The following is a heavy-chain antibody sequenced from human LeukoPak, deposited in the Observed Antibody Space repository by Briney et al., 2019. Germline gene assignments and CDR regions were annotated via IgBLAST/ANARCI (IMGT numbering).Heavy chain of an antibody. CDR2: IYYSGST. CDR3: ARVGLYGGSSVDY. V-gene: IGHV4-30-4*01. CDR1: GGSISSGDYY. Sequence: SETLSLTCTVSGGSISSGDYYWSWIRQPPGKGLEWIGYIYYSGSTYYNPSLKSRVTISVDMSKNQFSLKLSSVTAADTAVYYCARVGLYGGSSVDYWGQGTLVTVSS. D-gene: IGHD3-16*02. J-gene: IGHJ4*02.